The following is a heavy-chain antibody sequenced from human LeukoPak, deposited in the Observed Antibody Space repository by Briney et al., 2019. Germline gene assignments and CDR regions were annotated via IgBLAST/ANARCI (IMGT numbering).Heavy chain of an antibody. Sequence: GGSLRLSCAASGFTFSSYGMHWVRQAPGKGLEWVAVIWYDGSNKYYADSVKGRFTISRDNSKNTLYLQMNSLRAEDTAVYYCARVSTVGYYYYGMDVWGQGTTVTVSS. V-gene: IGHV3-33*01. CDR1: GFTFSSYG. CDR2: IWYDGSNK. D-gene: IGHD4-23*01. CDR3: ARVSTVGYYYYGMDV. J-gene: IGHJ6*02.